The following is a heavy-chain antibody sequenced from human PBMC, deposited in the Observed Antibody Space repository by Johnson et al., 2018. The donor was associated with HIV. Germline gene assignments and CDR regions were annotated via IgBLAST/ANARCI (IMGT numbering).Heavy chain of an antibody. CDR2: ISYDGSNK. CDR3: ARDTRDLDAFDI. V-gene: IGHV3-30-3*01. D-gene: IGHD2-15*01. CDR1: GFTFSSYA. Sequence: QVQLVESGGGVVQPGRSLRLSCAASGFTFSSYAMHWVRQAPGTGLAWVAVISYDGSNKYYADPVKGRFTISRDNSKNTLYLQMNSLEAEDTAVYYCARDTRDLDAFDIWGQGTMVTVSS. J-gene: IGHJ3*02.